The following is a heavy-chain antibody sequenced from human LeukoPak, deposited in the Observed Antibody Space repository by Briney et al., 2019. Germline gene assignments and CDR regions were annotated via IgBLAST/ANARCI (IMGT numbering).Heavy chain of an antibody. D-gene: IGHD4-17*01. CDR3: AKDRINYGDYWGGPDFDY. V-gene: IGHV3-66*02. CDR2: IYSGGST. J-gene: IGHJ4*02. CDR1: GFTVSGNY. Sequence: GGSLRLSCAASGFTVSGNYMSWVRQAPGKGLEWVSVIYSGGSTYYADSAKGRFTISRDNSKNTLYLQMNSLRAEDTAVYYCAKDRINYGDYWGGPDFDYWGQGTLVTVSS.